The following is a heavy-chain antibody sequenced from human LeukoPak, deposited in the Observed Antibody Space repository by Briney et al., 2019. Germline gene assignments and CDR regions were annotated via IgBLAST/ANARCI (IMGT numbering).Heavy chain of an antibody. V-gene: IGHV1-24*01. CDR3: ASDLGRANIRTFDY. CDR1: GYTLTELS. Sequence: ASVKVSCKVSGYTLTELSMHWVRQAPGKGLEWMGGFDPEDGETIYAQKFQGRVTMTRDTSTSTVYMELSSLRSEDTAVYYCASDLGRANIRTFDYWGQGTLVTLSS. CDR2: FDPEDGET. J-gene: IGHJ4*02. D-gene: IGHD1-14*01.